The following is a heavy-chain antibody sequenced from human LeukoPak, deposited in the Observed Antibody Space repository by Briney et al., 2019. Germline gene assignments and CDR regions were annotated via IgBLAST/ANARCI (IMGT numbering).Heavy chain of an antibody. CDR1: GDSMSGYH. Sequence: PSETLCLTCAVSGDSMSGYHWSWIRQPPGKGLEWIGYVYYTGSTNYNSSVESRVTISVDTSKKQLTLKLSSVTAADTAVYYCARSSGWSRMDVWDQGTTVTVSS. V-gene: IGHV4-59*01. CDR3: ARSSGWSRMDV. D-gene: IGHD6-19*01. CDR2: VYYTGST. J-gene: IGHJ6*02.